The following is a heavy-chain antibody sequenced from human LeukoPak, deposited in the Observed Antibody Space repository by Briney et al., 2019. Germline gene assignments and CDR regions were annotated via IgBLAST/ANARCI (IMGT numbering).Heavy chain of an antibody. CDR3: ARDPPYCGGDCYMDV. V-gene: IGHV1-2*02. CDR1: GYTFTGYY. CDR2: INPNSGGT. D-gene: IGHD2-21*01. J-gene: IGHJ6*04. Sequence: ASVKVSCKASGYTFTGYYMHWVRQAPGQGLEWMGWINPNSGGTNYAQKFQGRVTMTGDTSISTAYMELSRLRSDDTAVYYCARDPPYCGGDCYMDVWGKGTTVTVSS.